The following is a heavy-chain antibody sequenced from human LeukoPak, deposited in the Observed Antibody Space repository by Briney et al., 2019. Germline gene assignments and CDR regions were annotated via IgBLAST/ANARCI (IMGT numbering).Heavy chain of an antibody. CDR1: GGTFSSYG. Sequence: SSVKVSCKASGGTFSSYGISWVRQAPGQGLEWMGRIIPILGIANYAQKFQGRVTITADKSTSTAYMELSSLRSEDTAVYYCAGAKYYYDSSGYYYFDYWGQGTLVTVSS. V-gene: IGHV1-69*04. CDR3: AGAKYYYDSSGYYYFDY. D-gene: IGHD3-22*01. J-gene: IGHJ4*02. CDR2: IIPILGIA.